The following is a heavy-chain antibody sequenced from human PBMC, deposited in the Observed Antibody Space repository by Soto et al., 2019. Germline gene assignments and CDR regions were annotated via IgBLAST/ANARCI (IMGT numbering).Heavy chain of an antibody. CDR2: INPNGGST. J-gene: IGHJ4*02. CDR3: AREASVRLAASAKFDY. CDR1: GYTFTNYH. Sequence: QVQLVQSGAEVQKPGASLKVSCKASGYTFTNYHMHCVRQAPGQGLEWMGIINPNGGSTSHAQKCQGSVTMTRDTYTITVYLELSGLRSEDTDLYDCAREASVRLAASAKFDYWGQGTPVPVSS. D-gene: IGHD2-15*01. V-gene: IGHV1-46*01.